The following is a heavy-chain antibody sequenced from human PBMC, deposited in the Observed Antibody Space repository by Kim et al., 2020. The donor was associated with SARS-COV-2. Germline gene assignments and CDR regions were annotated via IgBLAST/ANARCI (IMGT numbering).Heavy chain of an antibody. CDR3: AKDVRTVVVITGGFDY. CDR1: GFTFDDYA. CDR2: MSWNSGSI. V-gene: IGHV3-9*01. Sequence: GGSLRLSCAASGFTFDDYAMHWVRQAPGKGLEWVSGMSWNSGSIGYADSVKGRFTISRDNAKKSLYLQMNSLRAEDTAFYYCAKDVRTVVVITGGFDYWG. D-gene: IGHD3-22*01. J-gene: IGHJ4*01.